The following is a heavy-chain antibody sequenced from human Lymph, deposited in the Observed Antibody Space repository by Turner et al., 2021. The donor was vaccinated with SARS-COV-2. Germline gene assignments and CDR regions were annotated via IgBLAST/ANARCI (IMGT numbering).Heavy chain of an antibody. Sequence: EVQLVESGGGLVQPGRSLRLSCAASGFTFDDYAMPWVRQAPGKGLEWVSGISWNSGSIGYADSVKGRFTISRDNAKNSLYLQMNSRRAEDTALYYCAKVAEDSSSWYGGGFDYWGQGTLVTVSS. CDR1: GFTFDDYA. CDR3: AKVAEDSSSWYGGGFDY. V-gene: IGHV3-9*01. CDR2: ISWNSGSI. D-gene: IGHD6-13*01. J-gene: IGHJ4*02.